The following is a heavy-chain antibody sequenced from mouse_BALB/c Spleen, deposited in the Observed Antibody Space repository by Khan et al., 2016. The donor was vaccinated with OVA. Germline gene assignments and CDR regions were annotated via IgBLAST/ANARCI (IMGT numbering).Heavy chain of an antibody. CDR1: GFTFSTYN. D-gene: IGHD4-1*01. Sequence: EVELVESGGDLVKPCGSLKLSCAASGFTFSTYNMSWFLQTSHKKLVWFATISSSADYTNYQDGLKGRFTISRDNSKNTLYLQRSSLKSEDTARYYCACHVTGSFAYWGQGTLVTGSA. V-gene: IGHV5-6*01. CDR3: ACHVTGSFAY. CDR2: ISSSADYT. J-gene: IGHJ3*01.